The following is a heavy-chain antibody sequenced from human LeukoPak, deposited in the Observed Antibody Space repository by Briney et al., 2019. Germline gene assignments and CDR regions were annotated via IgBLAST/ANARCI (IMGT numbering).Heavy chain of an antibody. CDR1: GYSLSSGYY. CDR3: ARDRTPKTYYYDSRGYYFAV. V-gene: IGHV4-38-2*02. Sequence: PSETLCLPPAVSGYSLSSGYYWGWIRQTPGKGLEWIGSINHSGTTYYNPSLNSRATISVDTMKNQIFLRLSSVTAADRAVYYCARDRTPKTYYYDSRGYYFAVWSQGFLVTVSS. D-gene: IGHD3-22*01. J-gene: IGHJ4*03. CDR2: INHSGTT.